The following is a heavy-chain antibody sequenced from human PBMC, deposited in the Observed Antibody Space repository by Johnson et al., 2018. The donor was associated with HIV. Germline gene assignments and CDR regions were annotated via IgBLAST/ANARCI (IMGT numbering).Heavy chain of an antibody. CDR3: ARGVYSSSWYGAFDI. CDR2: IWYDGSST. D-gene: IGHD6-13*01. V-gene: IGHV3-33*01. CDR1: GFNFSKFG. Sequence: QVQLVESGGRVVQPGRSLRLSCAASGFNFSKFGMHWVRQAPGKGLQWVAVIWYDGSSTYFADSVKGRFTISRDNSKNTLYLQMNSLRAEDTAVYYCARGVYSSSWYGAFDIWGQGTMVTVSS. J-gene: IGHJ3*02.